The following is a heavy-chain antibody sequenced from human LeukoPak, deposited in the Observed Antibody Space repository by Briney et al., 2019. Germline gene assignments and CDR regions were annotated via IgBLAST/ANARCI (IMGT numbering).Heavy chain of an antibody. CDR3: ARGSGYGIDV. D-gene: IGHD6-19*01. Sequence: SQTLSFTCTVSGGSISSGGYYWSWVRQPPGKGLEWIGYIFYSGSTYYNPSLKSRITISVDTSKNQLSLKLSSVTAADTAVYYCARGSGYGIDVWGQGTTVTVSS. V-gene: IGHV4-30-4*01. J-gene: IGHJ6*02. CDR2: IFYSGST. CDR1: GGSISSGGYY.